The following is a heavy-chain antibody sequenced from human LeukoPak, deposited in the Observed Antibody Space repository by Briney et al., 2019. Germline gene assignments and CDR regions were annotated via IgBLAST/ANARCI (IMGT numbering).Heavy chain of an antibody. V-gene: IGHV1-2*02. CDR2: INPNSGGT. Sequence: ASVKVSCKASGYTFTGYYMHWVRQAPGQGLEWMGWINPNSGGTNYAQKFQGRVTMTRDTSISTAYMELRSLRSDDTAVYYCAGSLGYCTSNVCYLKYWGQGTLVTVSS. CDR1: GYTFTGYY. CDR3: AGSLGYCTSNVCYLKY. J-gene: IGHJ4*02. D-gene: IGHD2-8*01.